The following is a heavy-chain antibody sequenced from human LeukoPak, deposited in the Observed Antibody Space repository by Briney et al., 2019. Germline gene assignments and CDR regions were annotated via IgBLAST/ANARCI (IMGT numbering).Heavy chain of an antibody. D-gene: IGHD5-18*01. CDR3: TTGTWIQLWLADY. CDR1: GSTFSNAC. V-gene: IGHV3-15*01. J-gene: IGHJ4*02. CDR2: IKSKTDSGTT. Sequence: GGSLRLSCAASGSTFSNACMTWVRQAPGKGLEWVGHIKSKTDSGTTDYAAPVKGRLTISRDDSKNTLYLQMNSLKTEDTAVYYCTTGTWIQLWLADYWGQGTLVTVSS.